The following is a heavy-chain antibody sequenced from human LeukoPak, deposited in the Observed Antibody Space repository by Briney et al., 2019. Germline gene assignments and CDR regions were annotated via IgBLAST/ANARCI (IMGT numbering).Heavy chain of an antibody. D-gene: IGHD7-27*01. Sequence: SGPTLVNPTQTLTLTCTFSGFSLSTSGMCVSWIRQPPGKALEWLARIDWDDDKYYSTSLKTRLTISKDTAKNQVVLTVTNMDPVDTATYYCAHRSLGYFDYWGQGTLVTVSS. J-gene: IGHJ4*02. CDR1: GFSLSTSGMC. V-gene: IGHV2-70*12. CDR2: IDWDDDK. CDR3: AHRSLGYFDY.